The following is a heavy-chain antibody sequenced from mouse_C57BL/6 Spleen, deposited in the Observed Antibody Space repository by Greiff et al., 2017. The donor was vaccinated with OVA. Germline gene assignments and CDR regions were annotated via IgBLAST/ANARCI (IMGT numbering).Heavy chain of an antibody. CDR2: ISSGGEYI. CDR3: TREPYGSSYFDY. CDR1: GFTFSSYA. J-gene: IGHJ2*01. Sequence: EVKVVESGAGLVKPGGSLKLSCAASGFTFSSYAMSWVRQTPEKRLEWVAYISSGGEYIYYADTVKGRFTISRDNARNTLYLQMSSLKSEDTAMYYCTREPYGSSYFDYWGQGTTLTVSS. D-gene: IGHD1-1*01. V-gene: IGHV5-9-1*02.